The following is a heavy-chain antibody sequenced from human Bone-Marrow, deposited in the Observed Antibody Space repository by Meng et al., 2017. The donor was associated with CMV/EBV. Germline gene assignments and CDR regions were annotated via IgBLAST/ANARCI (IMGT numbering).Heavy chain of an antibody. V-gene: IGHV3-11*01. CDR3: ARGAYYDSSGYYYHGIAFDI. D-gene: IGHD3-22*01. J-gene: IGHJ3*02. CDR1: GFTFSDYY. Sequence: GESLKISCAASGFTFSDYYMSWIRQAPGKGLEWVSYISSSGSTIYYADSVKGRFTISRDNAKNSLYLQMNSLRAEDTAVYYCARGAYYDSSGYYYHGIAFDIWGQGTMVTVSS. CDR2: ISSSGSTI.